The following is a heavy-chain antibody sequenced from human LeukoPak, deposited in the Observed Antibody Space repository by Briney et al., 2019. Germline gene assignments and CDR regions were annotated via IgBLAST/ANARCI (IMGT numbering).Heavy chain of an antibody. V-gene: IGHV3-30*01. CDR2: ISYDGSNK. Sequence: PGRSLRLSCAASGFTFSSYAMHWVRQAPGEGLEWVAVISYDGSNKYYADSVKGRFTISRDNSKNTLYLQMNSLRAEDTAVYYCARRMYYYDSSGYYLGLDYWGQGTLVTVSS. J-gene: IGHJ4*02. CDR1: GFTFSSYA. CDR3: ARRMYYYDSSGYYLGLDY. D-gene: IGHD3-22*01.